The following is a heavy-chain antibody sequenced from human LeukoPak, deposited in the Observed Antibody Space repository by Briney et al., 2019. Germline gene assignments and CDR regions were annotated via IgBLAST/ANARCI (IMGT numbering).Heavy chain of an antibody. Sequence: SETLSLTCTVSGGSISSSSYYWSWIRQPPGKGLEWIGYIYYSGSTNYNPSLKSRVTISVDTSKNQFSLKLSSVTAADTAVYYCARDLWGAGGYWGQGTLVTVSS. D-gene: IGHD1-26*01. CDR2: IYYSGST. CDR1: GGSISSSSYY. J-gene: IGHJ4*02. V-gene: IGHV4-61*01. CDR3: ARDLWGAGGY.